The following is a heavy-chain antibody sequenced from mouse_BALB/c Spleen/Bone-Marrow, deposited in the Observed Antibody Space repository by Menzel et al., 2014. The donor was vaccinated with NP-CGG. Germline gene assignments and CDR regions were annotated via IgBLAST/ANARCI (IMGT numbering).Heavy chain of an antibody. CDR3: ARHGCDYAMDY. V-gene: IGHV5-2*01. Sequence: DVMLVESGGSLVQHGEALQLYCESNEYEFPSHDMSWVSKTPDKRLGLVAAINSDGGITNYPDSMERRFSTVRDNTKKTLYLQMSSLRSEDTAFYYCARHGCDYAMDYWGQGTSVTVSS. CDR1: EYEFPSHD. CDR2: INSDGGIT. J-gene: IGHJ4*01.